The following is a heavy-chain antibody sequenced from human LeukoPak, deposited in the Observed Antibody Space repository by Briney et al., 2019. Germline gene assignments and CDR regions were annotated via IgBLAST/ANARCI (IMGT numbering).Heavy chain of an antibody. CDR1: GFTFSNYA. J-gene: IGHJ4*02. CDR3: AREPGTDYRKYYFDY. CDR2: ISYDGSNK. D-gene: IGHD3/OR15-3a*01. V-gene: IGHV3-30*14. Sequence: GRSLRLSCAASGFTFSNYAMHWVRQAPGKGLEWVAVISYDGSNKYYTDSVKGRFTISRDNSKNMLYLQMNSLRAEDTAVYYCAREPGTDYRKYYFDYWGQGTLVTVSS.